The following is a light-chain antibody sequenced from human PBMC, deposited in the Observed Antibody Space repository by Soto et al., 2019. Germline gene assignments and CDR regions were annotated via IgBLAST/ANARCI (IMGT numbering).Light chain of an antibody. CDR3: QQYNSYSPWT. Sequence: DIQMTQSPSTLSASVRDRVTIACRASQSISNWLAWYQQKPGKAPKLLIYDASTLESGVPSRFSGSGSGTEFTLTTSSLQPDDFATYYCQQYNSYSPWTFGQGTKVDIK. CDR1: QSISNW. J-gene: IGKJ1*01. V-gene: IGKV1-5*01. CDR2: DAS.